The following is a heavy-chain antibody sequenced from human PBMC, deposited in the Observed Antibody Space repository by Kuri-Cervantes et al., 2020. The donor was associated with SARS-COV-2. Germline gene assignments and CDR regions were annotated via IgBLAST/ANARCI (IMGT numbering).Heavy chain of an antibody. D-gene: IGHD6-19*01. CDR3: AGQWGIAVAGGNAFDI. CDR1: GGSISSYY. J-gene: IGHJ3*02. V-gene: IGHV4-4*07. CDR2: IYTSGST. Sequence: SETLSLTCTVSGGSISSYYWSWIRQPAGKGLEWIGRIYTSGSTNYNPSLKSRVTMSVDTSKNQFSLKLSSVTAADTAVYYCAGQWGIAVAGGNAFDIWGQGTMVTVSS.